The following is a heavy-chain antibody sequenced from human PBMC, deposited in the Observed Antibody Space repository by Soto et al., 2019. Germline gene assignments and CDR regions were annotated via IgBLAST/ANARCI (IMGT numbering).Heavy chain of an antibody. D-gene: IGHD6-19*01. V-gene: IGHV3-33*06. CDR2: IWYDGSNK. J-gene: IGHJ4*02. CDR1: GFTFSSYG. CDR3: AKGKGGWNFDY. Sequence: GGSLRLSCAASGFTFSSYGMHWVRQAPGKGLEWVAVIWYDGSNKYYAESVKGRFTISRDNFKNTLFLQMNSLRAEDTAVYYCAKGKGGWNFDYWGQGILVTVSS.